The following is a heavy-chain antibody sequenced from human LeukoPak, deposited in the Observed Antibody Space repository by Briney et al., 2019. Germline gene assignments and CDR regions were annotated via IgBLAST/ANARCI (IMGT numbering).Heavy chain of an antibody. J-gene: IGHJ2*01. CDR3: ATLVREISIYWYFDL. V-gene: IGHV3-23*01. D-gene: IGHD3-10*01. CDR2: ISGSGDST. Sequence: GGSLRLSCAASGFTFSSYGMSWVRQAPGKGLEWVSAISGSGDSTFYADSVKGRFTISRDNTKNTLYLQMNSVRVEDTAVYYCATLVREISIYWYFDLWGRGTLVTVS. CDR1: GFTFSSYG.